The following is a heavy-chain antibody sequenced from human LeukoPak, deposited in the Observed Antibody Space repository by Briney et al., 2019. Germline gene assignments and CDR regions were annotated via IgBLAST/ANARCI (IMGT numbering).Heavy chain of an antibody. V-gene: IGHV4-4*02. D-gene: IGHD3-22*01. CDR2: IYHSGST. CDR1: GGSISSSNW. J-gene: IGHJ4*02. Sequence: SGTLSLTCAVSGGSISSSNWWSWVRQPPGKGLEWIGEIYHSGSTNYNPSLKSRVTISVDKSKNQFSLKLSSVTAADTAVYYCASSRNYYDSSGYSSWGQGTLVTVSS. CDR3: ASSRNYYDSSGYSS.